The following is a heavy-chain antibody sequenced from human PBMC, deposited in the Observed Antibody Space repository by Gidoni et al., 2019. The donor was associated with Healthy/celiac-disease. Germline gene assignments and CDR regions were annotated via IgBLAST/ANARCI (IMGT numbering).Heavy chain of an antibody. V-gene: IGHV4-59*08. CDR1: GGSISSYY. CDR2: IYYSGST. D-gene: IGHD4-17*01. J-gene: IGHJ4*02. Sequence: QVQLQESGPGLVKPSETLSLTCTVSGGSISSYYWSWIRQPPGKGLEWIGYIYYSGSTNYNPSLKSRVTISVDTSKNQFSLKLSSVTAADTAVYYCAITRRGTTVTTGDFDYWGQGTLVTVSS. CDR3: AITRRGTTVTTGDFDY.